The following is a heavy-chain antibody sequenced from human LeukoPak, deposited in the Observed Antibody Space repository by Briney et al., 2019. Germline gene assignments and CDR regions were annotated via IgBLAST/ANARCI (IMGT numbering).Heavy chain of an antibody. V-gene: IGHV3-30-3*01. J-gene: IGHJ6*02. Sequence: GGSLRLSCAASGFTFSSYAMHWVRQAPGKGLEWVAVISYDGSNKYYADSVKGRFTISRDNSKNTLYLQMNGLRAEDTAVYYCARDRARYTQSPGMDVWGQGTTVTVSS. D-gene: IGHD1-14*01. CDR2: ISYDGSNK. CDR1: GFTFSSYA. CDR3: ARDRARYTQSPGMDV.